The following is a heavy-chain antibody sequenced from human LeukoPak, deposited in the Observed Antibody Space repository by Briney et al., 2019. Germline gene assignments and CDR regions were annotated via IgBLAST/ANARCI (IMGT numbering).Heavy chain of an antibody. J-gene: IGHJ4*02. D-gene: IGHD6-13*01. V-gene: IGHV3-43*01. CDR2: ISWDGGST. CDR3: ARNMAGAAAGTLDY. CDR1: GFTFNDYT. Sequence: GGSLRLSCAASGFTFNDYTMNWVRQVLGKGLEWVSLISWDGGSTSYVDSVRCRFTISRDNSKNSLYLQMNSLKTEDTALYYCARNMAGAAAGTLDYWGLGTLVTVSS.